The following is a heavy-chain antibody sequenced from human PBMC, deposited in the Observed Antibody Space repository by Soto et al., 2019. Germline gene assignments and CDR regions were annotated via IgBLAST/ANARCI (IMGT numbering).Heavy chain of an antibody. Sequence: VQLVESGGGVVQPGRSLRLSCAASGFTFSSYEMNWVRQAPGKGLEWVSYISGSGSTMYYADSVKGRFTISRDNAKNSLYLQMNSLRAEDTAVYYCARVRIFGVPGWFDPWGQGTLVTVSS. D-gene: IGHD3-3*01. V-gene: IGHV3-48*03. J-gene: IGHJ5*02. CDR2: ISGSGSTM. CDR1: GFTFSSYE. CDR3: ARVRIFGVPGWFDP.